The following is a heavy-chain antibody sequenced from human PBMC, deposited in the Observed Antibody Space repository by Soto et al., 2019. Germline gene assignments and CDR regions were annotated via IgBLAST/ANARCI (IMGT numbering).Heavy chain of an antibody. Sequence: QVQLQESGPGLVKPSGTLSLTCAVSGGSIRSNNWWSWVRQPPGKGLEWIGEIFHSGSTYYNPSLKTRVTISVDNSTNQFALKLSSVTAADTAVYYCARVYSGSYSDSWGQGTLVTVSS. CDR3: ARVYSGSYSDS. CDR1: GGSIRSNNW. CDR2: IFHSGST. V-gene: IGHV4-4*02. D-gene: IGHD1-26*01. J-gene: IGHJ4*02.